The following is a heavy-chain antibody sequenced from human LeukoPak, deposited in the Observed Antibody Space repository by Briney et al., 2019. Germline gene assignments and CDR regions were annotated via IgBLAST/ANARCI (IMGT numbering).Heavy chain of an antibody. Sequence: GGSPRLSCAASGFTFSSYWMSWVRQAPGKGLEWVANIQQDGSEKYYVDSVKGRFTISRDNAKNSLYLQTNSLRAEDTAVYYCAKIGAAGNAFDIWGQGTMVTVSS. CDR1: GFTFSSYW. CDR3: AKIGAAGNAFDI. J-gene: IGHJ3*02. V-gene: IGHV3-7*01. D-gene: IGHD6-13*01. CDR2: IQQDGSEK.